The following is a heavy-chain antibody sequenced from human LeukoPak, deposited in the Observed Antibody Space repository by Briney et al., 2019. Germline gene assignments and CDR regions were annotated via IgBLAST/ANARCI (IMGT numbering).Heavy chain of an antibody. D-gene: IGHD6-6*01. CDR1: GFTFSSYS. CDR3: ARAAARHLSWFDP. V-gene: IGHV3-48*01. Sequence: GGSLRLSCAASGFTFSSYSMNWVRQAPGKGLEWVSYISSSSSTIYYADSVKGRFTISRDNAKNSLYLQMNSLRAEDTAVYYCARAAARHLSWFDPWGQGTLVTVSS. J-gene: IGHJ5*02. CDR2: ISSSSSTI.